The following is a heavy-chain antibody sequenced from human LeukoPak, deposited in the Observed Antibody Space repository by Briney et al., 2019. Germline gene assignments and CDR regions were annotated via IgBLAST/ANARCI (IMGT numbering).Heavy chain of an antibody. V-gene: IGHV3-21*01. Sequence: GGSMRLSCAASGFTFSSYSMNWVRQAPGKGLEWVSSISSSSSYIYYADSVKGRFTISRDNAKNSLYLQMNSLRAEDTAVYYCARDMVWGHDIVVVPAALDAFDIWGQGTMVTVSS. D-gene: IGHD2-2*01. J-gene: IGHJ3*02. CDR1: GFTFSSYS. CDR2: ISSSSSYI. CDR3: ARDMVWGHDIVVVPAALDAFDI.